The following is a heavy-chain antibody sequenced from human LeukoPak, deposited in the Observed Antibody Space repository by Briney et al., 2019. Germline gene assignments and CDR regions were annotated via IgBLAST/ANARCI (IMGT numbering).Heavy chain of an antibody. CDR3: ARAPLYDSSGYHFDY. J-gene: IGHJ4*02. CDR1: GYTFTSYD. V-gene: IGHV1-8*01. D-gene: IGHD3-22*01. Sequence: VASVKVSCKASGYTFTSYDINWVRQATGQGLEWMGWMNPNSGNTGYAQKFQGRVTITADESTSTAYMELSSLRSEDTAVYYCARAPLYDSSGYHFDYWGQGTLVTVSS. CDR2: MNPNSGNT.